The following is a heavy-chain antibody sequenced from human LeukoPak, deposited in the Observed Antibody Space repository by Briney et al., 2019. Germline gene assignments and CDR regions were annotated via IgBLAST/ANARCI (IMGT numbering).Heavy chain of an antibody. J-gene: IGHJ4*02. D-gene: IGHD3-9*01. CDR2: ISYDGSNK. CDR3: ARDNGYDILTGYGHYFDY. CDR1: GFTFSSYA. Sequence: PGGSLRLSCAASGFTFSSYAMHWVRQAPGKGLEWVAVISYDGSNKHSADSVKGRFTISRDNSKNRLYLQMNSLRAEDTALYYCARDNGYDILTGYGHYFDYWGQGTLVTVSS. V-gene: IGHV3-30-3*01.